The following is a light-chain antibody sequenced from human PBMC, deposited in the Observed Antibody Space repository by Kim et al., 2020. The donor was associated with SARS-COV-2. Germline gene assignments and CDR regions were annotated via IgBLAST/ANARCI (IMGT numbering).Light chain of an antibody. Sequence: PGERATLSCRTSQSVSSSSLAWYQQKPGQAPRLLIYGVSSRATGIPDRFSGSGSGTDFTLAISRLEPEDFAVYYCQQYGTSPRTFGQGTKVDIK. CDR1: QSVSSSS. CDR3: QQYGTSPRT. V-gene: IGKV3-20*01. CDR2: GVS. J-gene: IGKJ1*01.